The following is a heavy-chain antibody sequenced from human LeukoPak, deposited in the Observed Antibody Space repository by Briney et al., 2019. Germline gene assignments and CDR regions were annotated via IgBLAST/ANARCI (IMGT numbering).Heavy chain of an antibody. CDR2: IHYSGST. D-gene: IGHD3-9*01. CDR1: GGSISSGDYY. CDR3: ARGLDLD. J-gene: IGHJ4*02. Sequence: PSETLSLTCTVFGGSISSGDYYWSWIRQPPGKGLEWIGYIHYSGSTYYNPSLKSRVTISVDTSKNQFSLKLSSVTAADTAVYYCARGLDLDWGQGTLVTVSS. V-gene: IGHV4-30-4*01.